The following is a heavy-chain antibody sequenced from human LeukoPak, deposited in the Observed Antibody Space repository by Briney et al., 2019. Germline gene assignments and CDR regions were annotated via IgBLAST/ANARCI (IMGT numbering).Heavy chain of an antibody. CDR2: INHSGSN. CDR3: ARHRDYYDSSGYYLYYFDY. CDR1: GGSFSGYY. V-gene: IGHV4-34*01. Sequence: PSETLSLTCAVYGGSFSGYYWSWIRQPPGKGLEWIGEINHSGSNNYNPYLKSRVTISVDTSKNQFSLKLSSVTAADTAVYYCARHRDYYDSSGYYLYYFDYWGQGTLVTVSS. J-gene: IGHJ4*02. D-gene: IGHD3-22*01.